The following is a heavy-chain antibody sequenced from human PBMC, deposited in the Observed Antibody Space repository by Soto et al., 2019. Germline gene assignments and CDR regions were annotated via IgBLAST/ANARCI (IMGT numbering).Heavy chain of an antibody. J-gene: IGHJ4*02. CDR1: GGSISSSSYY. V-gene: IGHV4-39*01. D-gene: IGHD1-26*01. Sequence: QLQLQESGPGLVKPSETLSLTCTVSGGSISSSSYYWGWIRQPPGKGLEWIGGIYYSGSTYYNPSLTSRVTISVDTSNTQFSLKLRSVTAADTAVYYCARGHYSWVVGGYWGQGTLVTVSS. CDR3: ARGHYSWVVGGY. CDR2: IYYSGST.